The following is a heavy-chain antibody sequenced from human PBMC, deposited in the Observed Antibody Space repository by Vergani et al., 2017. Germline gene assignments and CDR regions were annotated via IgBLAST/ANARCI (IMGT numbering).Heavy chain of an antibody. Sequence: GQLVESGGGLVKPGGSLRLSCAASEFTFSDVWMSWVRQAPGKGLEWVAVTWYDGNNKQYADSVKGRFTISRDNSKSTMYLQMNSLRDEDTGVYYCARDLRLLYNRFDPWGQGTLVTVSS. CDR1: EFTFSDVW. CDR2: TWYDGNNK. V-gene: IGHV3-33*08. CDR3: ARDLRLLYNRFDP. D-gene: IGHD1-14*01. J-gene: IGHJ5*02.